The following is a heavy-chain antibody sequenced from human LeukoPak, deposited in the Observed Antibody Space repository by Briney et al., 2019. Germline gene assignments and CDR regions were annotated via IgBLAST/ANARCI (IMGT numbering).Heavy chain of an antibody. J-gene: IGHJ4*02. V-gene: IGHV1-2*02. Sequence: ASVKVSCKASAYTFTVYYMHWVRQPPGQGLEWMGWINPNSGGTNYAQKFQGRVTMTRDTSISTAYMELSRLRSDETAVYYCARDSRLGLSYYNDGIIDYWGQGTLVTVSS. CDR2: INPNSGGT. CDR1: AYTFTVYY. CDR3: ARDSRLGLSYYNDGIIDY. D-gene: IGHD3-22*01.